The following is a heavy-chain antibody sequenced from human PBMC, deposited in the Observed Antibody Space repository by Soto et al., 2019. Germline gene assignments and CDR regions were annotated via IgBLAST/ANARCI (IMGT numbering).Heavy chain of an antibody. J-gene: IGHJ6*02. CDR2: IIPIFGTA. V-gene: IGHV1-69*06. D-gene: IGHD2-2*01. Sequence: ASVKVSCKTSGGTFSSDAISGVRQAPGQGLEWMGGIIPIFGTANYAQKFQGRVTITADKSTSTAYMELSSLRSEDTAVYYCARDPIVVVPAAIYYYGMDVWGQGTTVTVSS. CDR3: ARDPIVVVPAAIYYYGMDV. CDR1: GGTFSSDA.